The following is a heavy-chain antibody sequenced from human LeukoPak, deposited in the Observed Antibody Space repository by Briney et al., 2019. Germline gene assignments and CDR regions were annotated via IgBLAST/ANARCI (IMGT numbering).Heavy chain of an antibody. Sequence: GGSLRLSCAASRFTFSRYAMNWFRQAPGMGLEWVSAISDSGASTYYADSVKGQFTISRDNSKNTLYLQIKSLRAEDTAVYYCAKDSSSWYFDYWGQGTLVTVSS. J-gene: IGHJ4*02. V-gene: IGHV3-23*01. CDR1: RFTFSRYA. CDR2: ISDSGAST. D-gene: IGHD6-13*01. CDR3: AKDSSSWYFDY.